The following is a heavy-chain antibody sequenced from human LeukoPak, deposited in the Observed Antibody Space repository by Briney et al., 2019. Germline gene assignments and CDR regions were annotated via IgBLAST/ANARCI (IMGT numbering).Heavy chain of an antibody. D-gene: IGHD6-13*01. Sequence: GGSLRLSCAASGFTFSSYWMNRVRQAPGKGLAWVSRIASDGSSTTYADSVKGRFTISRDNAKNSLYLQMNSLRAEDTAVYYCARVIAAAGYFDYWGQGTLVTVSS. J-gene: IGHJ4*02. CDR1: GFTFSSYW. CDR3: ARVIAAAGYFDY. V-gene: IGHV3-74*01. CDR2: IASDGSST.